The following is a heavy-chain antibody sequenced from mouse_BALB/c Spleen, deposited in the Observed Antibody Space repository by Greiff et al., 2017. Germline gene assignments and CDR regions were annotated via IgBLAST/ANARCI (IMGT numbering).Heavy chain of an antibody. CDR2: IDPENGNT. CDR3: ARLGRVFAY. J-gene: IGHJ3*01. D-gene: IGHD4-1*01. Sequence: VQLQQSGAELVRPGALVKLSCKASGFNIKDYYMHWVKQRPEQGLEWIGWIDPENGNTIYDPKFQGKASITADTSSNTAYLQLSSLTSEDTAVYYCARLGRVFAYWGQGTLVTVSA. V-gene: IGHV14-1*02. CDR1: GFNIKDYY.